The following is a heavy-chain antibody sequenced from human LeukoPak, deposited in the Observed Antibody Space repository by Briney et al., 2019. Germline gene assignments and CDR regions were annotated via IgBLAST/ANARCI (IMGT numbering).Heavy chain of an antibody. V-gene: IGHV3-33*01. CDR1: GFTFNIYG. CDR3: ARGGLTIAEATTSWYLDY. Sequence: PGGSLRLSCATSGFTFNIYGMHWVRQAQGKGLEWVALTWYDGSNKNYADSVKGRSTISRDNSKNTLYLQMNSLRGEDTAVYYCARGGLTIAEATTSWYLDYWRQGTLVTVSS. CDR2: TWYDGSNK. J-gene: IGHJ4*02. D-gene: IGHD1-26*01.